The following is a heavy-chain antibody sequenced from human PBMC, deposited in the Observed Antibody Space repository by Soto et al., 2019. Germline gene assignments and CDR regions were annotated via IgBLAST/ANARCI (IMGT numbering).Heavy chain of an antibody. J-gene: IGHJ4*02. CDR2: ISYDGSDK. CDR3: ARDYYKYYDSSGYYRSPAY. Sequence: PGGSLRLSCAASGFTFSSYAMHWVRTAPGKGLEWVALISYDGSDKDYADSVKGRFTISRDNSRNTLFLQMNSLRAEDTAVYYCARDYYKYYDSSGYYRSPAYWGQGTLVTVSS. CDR1: GFTFSSYA. V-gene: IGHV3-30-3*01. D-gene: IGHD3-22*01.